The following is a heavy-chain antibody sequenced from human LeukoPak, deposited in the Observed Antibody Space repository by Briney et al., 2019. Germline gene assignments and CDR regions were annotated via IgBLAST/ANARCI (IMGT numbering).Heavy chain of an antibody. J-gene: IGHJ4*02. CDR3: AKVLNKKLGHFDY. V-gene: IGHV3-23*01. Sequence: RAGGSLRLSCAASGFTFSSYAMSWVRQAPGKGLEWVSAISGSGGSTYYADSVKGRFTISRDNSKNTLYLQMNSLRAEDTAVYYCAKVLNKKLGHFDYWGQGTLVTVSS. CDR1: GFTFSSYA. D-gene: IGHD1/OR15-1a*01. CDR2: ISGSGGST.